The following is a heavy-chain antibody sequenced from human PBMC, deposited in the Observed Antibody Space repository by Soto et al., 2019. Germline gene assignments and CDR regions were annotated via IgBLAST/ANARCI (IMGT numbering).Heavy chain of an antibody. CDR2: ISAYTSNT. CDR3: AKVGRRGVTFSDFDY. D-gene: IGHD3-10*01. Sequence: ASVKVSCKASGYTFTSSGLSWVRQAPRQGLEWMGWISAYTSNTNYAQKLQGRGTMTTDTSTSTANMELRSLRSDDTAVYYCAKVGRRGVTFSDFDYWGQGTLVTVSS. CDR1: GYTFTSSG. V-gene: IGHV1-18*04. J-gene: IGHJ4*02.